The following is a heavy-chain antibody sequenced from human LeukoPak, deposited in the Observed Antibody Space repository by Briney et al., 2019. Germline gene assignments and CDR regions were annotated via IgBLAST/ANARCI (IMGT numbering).Heavy chain of an antibody. CDR3: ARGPGSSVYASAIDY. CDR2: IWHDGNNK. D-gene: IGHD2-8*01. CDR1: VFTFSSYC. V-gene: IGHV3-33*01. J-gene: IGHJ4*02. Sequence: GGSLRLSCAASVFTFSSYCMHWVRQAPGKGREWAAVIWHDGNNKYYADSVKGRFTISRDNSKNTLYLQMNTLRAEDTAVYYCARGPGSSVYASAIDYWGQGTLVTVSS.